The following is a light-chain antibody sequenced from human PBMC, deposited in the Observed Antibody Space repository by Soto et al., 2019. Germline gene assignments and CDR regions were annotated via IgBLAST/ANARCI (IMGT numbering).Light chain of an antibody. V-gene: IGKV3D-20*02. J-gene: IGKJ1*01. Sequence: IGMTQSPATLSVTPGERATLSCRASQSVSSNLAWYQQKPGQAPRLLIYDASSRATGIPDRFSGSGSGTDFTLTISRLEPEDFAVYYCQQRTDRPPWTFGQGTKVDTK. CDR2: DAS. CDR3: QQRTDRPPWT. CDR1: QSVSSN.